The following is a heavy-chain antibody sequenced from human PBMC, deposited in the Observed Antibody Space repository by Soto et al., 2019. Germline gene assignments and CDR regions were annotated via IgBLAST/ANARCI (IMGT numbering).Heavy chain of an antibody. CDR1: GFTFSSYS. Sequence: EVQLVESGGGLVQPGGSLRLSCAASGFTFSSYSMNWVRQAPGKGLEWVSYISSSSSTIYYADSVKGRFTISRDNDKNSLYLQMNSLRDETTAVYYCGGDSSGYYYPDVFDIWGQGTMVTVSS. D-gene: IGHD3-22*01. V-gene: IGHV3-48*02. CDR2: ISSSSSTI. CDR3: GGDSSGYYYPDVFDI. J-gene: IGHJ3*02.